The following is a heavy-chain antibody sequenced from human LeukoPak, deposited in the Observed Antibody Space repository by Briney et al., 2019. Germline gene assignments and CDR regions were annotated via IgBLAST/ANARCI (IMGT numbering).Heavy chain of an antibody. CDR3: AKDPSAAGRKGAFDI. D-gene: IGHD6-13*01. CDR2: ISGSGGST. Sequence: PGGSLRLSCAASGFTFSSYAMSWVRQAPGKGLEWVSAISGSGGSTYYADSVKGRFTISRDNPKNTLYLQMNSLRAEDTAVYYCAKDPSAAGRKGAFDIWGQGTMVTVSS. CDR1: GFTFSSYA. J-gene: IGHJ3*02. V-gene: IGHV3-23*01.